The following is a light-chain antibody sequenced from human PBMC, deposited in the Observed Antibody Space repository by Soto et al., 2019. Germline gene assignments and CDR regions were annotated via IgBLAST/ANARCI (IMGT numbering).Light chain of an antibody. Sequence: EIVMTQSPATLSVSPGGRATLSCRASQSVSNYLAWYQQRPGQPPRLLIYRASTRATGIPARFSGSGSGTDCSLTISCLQSEDFAVYYRHDYSTWPPKYTFGQGTKLDI. CDR2: RAS. J-gene: IGKJ2*01. CDR1: QSVSNY. V-gene: IGKV3-15*01. CDR3: HDYSTWPPKYT.